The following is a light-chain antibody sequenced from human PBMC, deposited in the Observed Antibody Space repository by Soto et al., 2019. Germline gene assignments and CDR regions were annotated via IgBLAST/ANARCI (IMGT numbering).Light chain of an antibody. CDR2: AAS. CDR3: QQSYSTPWT. V-gene: IGKV1-39*01. Sequence: DIQMTQSPSSLSASGGDRVTITCRASQSITNYLNWYQQKPGKAPKLLIHAASSLQSGVPSRFSGSESGTDFTLSISSLQPEDFATYYCQQSYSTPWTFGQGTKVEIK. CDR1: QSITNY. J-gene: IGKJ1*01.